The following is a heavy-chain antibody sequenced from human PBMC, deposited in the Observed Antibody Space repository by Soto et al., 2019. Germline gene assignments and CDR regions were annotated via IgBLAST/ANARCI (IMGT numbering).Heavy chain of an antibody. V-gene: IGHV4-59*01. CDR1: GGSISSYY. D-gene: IGHD6-19*01. CDR2: IYYSGST. CDR3: ARDASIAVAGPGGFDP. Sequence: SETLSLTCTVSGGSISSYYWSWIRQPPGKGLEWIGYIYYSGSTNYNPSLKSRVTISVDTSKNQFSLKLSSVTAADTAVYYCARDASIAVAGPGGFDPWGQGTLVTVSS. J-gene: IGHJ5*02.